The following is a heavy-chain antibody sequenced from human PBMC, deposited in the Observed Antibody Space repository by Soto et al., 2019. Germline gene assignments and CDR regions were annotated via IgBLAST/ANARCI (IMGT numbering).Heavy chain of an antibody. D-gene: IGHD6-25*01. CDR3: ARDREGDGYTFDY. J-gene: IGHJ4*02. CDR2: ISGTGVTR. Sequence: GGSLRLSCVASGFTFSFHTMSWVRQAPGKGPEWVSDISGTGVTRNYADAVKGRFTISRDNAKNSLYLQMNSLRADDTAVYYCARDREGDGYTFDYWGQGPLVTVSS. CDR1: GFTFSFHT. V-gene: IGHV3-48*01.